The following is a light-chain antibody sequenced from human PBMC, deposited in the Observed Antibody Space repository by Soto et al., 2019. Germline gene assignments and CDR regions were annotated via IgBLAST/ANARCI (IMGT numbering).Light chain of an antibody. Sequence: EIVLTQSPGTLSLSPGERATLSCRASQSVRSSYLAWYQQKPGQAPMLLIYGASTRASGIPDRFSGSGSGTDFTFTISSLESEDFAVYFCQQYGSSPLTFGGGTKVEIK. CDR2: GAS. V-gene: IGKV3-20*01. CDR1: QSVRSSY. CDR3: QQYGSSPLT. J-gene: IGKJ4*01.